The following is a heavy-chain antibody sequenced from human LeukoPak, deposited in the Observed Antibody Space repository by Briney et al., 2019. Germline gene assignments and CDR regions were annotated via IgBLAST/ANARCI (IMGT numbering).Heavy chain of an antibody. Sequence: SQTLSLTCTVSGGSISSYYWSWIRQPPGKGLEWIGYIYYSGSTNYNPSLKSRVTISVDTSKNQFSLKLSSVTAADTAVYYCARGGVLRYFDWLDIRGQGTMVTVSS. V-gene: IGHV4-59*01. CDR1: GGSISSYY. D-gene: IGHD3-9*01. CDR2: IYYSGST. J-gene: IGHJ3*02. CDR3: ARGGVLRYFDWLDI.